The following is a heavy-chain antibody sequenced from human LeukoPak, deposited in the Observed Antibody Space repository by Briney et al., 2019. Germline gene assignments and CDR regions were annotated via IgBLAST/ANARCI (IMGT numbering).Heavy chain of an antibody. CDR1: GYTFTSYG. Sequence: GASVKVSCKASGYTFTSYGISWVRQAPGQGLEWMGWMNPNSGNTGYAQKFQGRVTITRNTSISTAYMELSSLRSEDTAVYYCARSPIVVVPAAAFYIDYWGQGTLVTVSS. CDR2: MNPNSGNT. J-gene: IGHJ4*02. D-gene: IGHD2-2*01. CDR3: ARSPIVVVPAAAFYIDY. V-gene: IGHV1-8*03.